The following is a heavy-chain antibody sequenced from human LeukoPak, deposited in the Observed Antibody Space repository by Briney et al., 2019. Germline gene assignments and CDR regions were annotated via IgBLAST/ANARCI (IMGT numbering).Heavy chain of an antibody. J-gene: IGHJ4*02. CDR3: ARAGYYYGSGSYYTFDY. Sequence: SETLSLTCTVSGGSISSYYWSWIRQPAGKGLEWIGRIYTSGSTNYNPSLKSRVTMSVDTSKNQFSPKLSSVTAADTAVYYCARAGYYYGSGSYYTFDYWGQGTLVTVSS. CDR1: GGSISSYY. CDR2: IYTSGST. V-gene: IGHV4-4*07. D-gene: IGHD3-10*01.